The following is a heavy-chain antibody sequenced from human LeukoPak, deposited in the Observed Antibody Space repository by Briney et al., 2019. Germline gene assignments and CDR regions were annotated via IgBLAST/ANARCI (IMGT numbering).Heavy chain of an antibody. Sequence: ASGTLSLTCAVSGGSISSINLWSWVRQPPGQGLEWIGEMYLSGTNHYNPSLKSRVTISIDKSRNQLSLELSSVTAADTAVYYCAGLEGRYSTGLYYYFDYWGQGILVTVSS. CDR2: MYLSGTN. V-gene: IGHV4-4*02. CDR3: AGLEGRYSTGLYYYFDY. D-gene: IGHD6-19*01. CDR1: GGSISSINL. J-gene: IGHJ4*02.